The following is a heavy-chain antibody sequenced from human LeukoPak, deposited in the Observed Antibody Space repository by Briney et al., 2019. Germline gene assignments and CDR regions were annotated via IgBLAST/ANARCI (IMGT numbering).Heavy chain of an antibody. Sequence: SETLSLTCTVSGGSISNYYWSWIRQPPGKGLEWIGYIYYSGSTNYNPSLKSRVTISVDTSKNQFSLKLSSVTAADTAVYYCASAPVRWPFDYWGQGTLVTVSS. J-gene: IGHJ4*02. V-gene: IGHV4-59*08. CDR1: GGSISNYY. CDR2: IYYSGST. CDR3: ASAPVRWPFDY. D-gene: IGHD4-23*01.